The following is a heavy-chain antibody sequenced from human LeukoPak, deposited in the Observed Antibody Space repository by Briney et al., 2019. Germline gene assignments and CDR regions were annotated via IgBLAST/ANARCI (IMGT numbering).Heavy chain of an antibody. J-gene: IGHJ3*02. V-gene: IGHV3-30*04. CDR3: ARTPDYYGSGSYYNDAFDI. CDR2: ISYDGSNK. D-gene: IGHD3-10*01. Sequence: GGSLRLSCAAAGFTFSSYAMHWVRQAAGKWLGLVAVISYDGSNKYYADSVKGRFTISKDNSKNTLYLQMNSRSADDTAVYCWARTPDYYGSGSYYNDAFDIWGQGTMVTVSS. CDR1: GFTFSSYA.